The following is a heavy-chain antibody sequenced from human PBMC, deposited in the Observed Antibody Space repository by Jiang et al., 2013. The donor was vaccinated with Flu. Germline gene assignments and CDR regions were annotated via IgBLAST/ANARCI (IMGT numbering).Heavy chain of an antibody. CDR3: AKVGLHGIYYDSSGYYPSFDY. CDR1: GFTFSSYS. J-gene: IGHJ4*02. D-gene: IGHD3-22*01. V-gene: IGHV3-21*01. CDR2: ISSSSSYI. Sequence: GGLVKPGGSLRLSCAASGFTFSSYSMNWVRQAPGKGLEWVSSISSSSSYIYYADSVKGRFTISRDNAKNSLYLQMNSLRAEDTAVYYCAKVGLHGIYYDSSGYYPSFDYWGQGTLVTVSS.